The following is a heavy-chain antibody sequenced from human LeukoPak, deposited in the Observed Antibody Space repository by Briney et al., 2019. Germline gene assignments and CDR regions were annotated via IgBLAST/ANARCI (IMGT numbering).Heavy chain of an antibody. CDR1: GFTFRTYW. V-gene: IGHV3-74*01. CDR3: ARAKPGGNWFDP. J-gene: IGHJ5*02. D-gene: IGHD3-16*01. Sequence: GGSLRLSCAASGFTFRTYWMHGVRQAPAKGLLWVSRINTDGSGTIYADSVKGRFTISRDNANNTLYLQMNSLRAEDTALYYCARAKPGGNWFDPWGQGTLVTVSS. CDR2: INTDGSGT.